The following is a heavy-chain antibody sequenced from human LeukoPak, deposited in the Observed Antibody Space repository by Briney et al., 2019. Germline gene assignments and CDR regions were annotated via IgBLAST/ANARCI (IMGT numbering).Heavy chain of an antibody. V-gene: IGHV1-2*02. D-gene: IGHD2-21*02. Sequence: ASVKLSCKASGYTFTGYYMHWVRQAPGQGLEWMGWINPNSGGTNYAQKFQGRVTMTRDTSISTAYMELSRLRSDDTAVYYCARERENIVVVTAILDFDYWGQGTLVTVSS. J-gene: IGHJ4*02. CDR1: GYTFTGYY. CDR2: INPNSGGT. CDR3: ARERENIVVVTAILDFDY.